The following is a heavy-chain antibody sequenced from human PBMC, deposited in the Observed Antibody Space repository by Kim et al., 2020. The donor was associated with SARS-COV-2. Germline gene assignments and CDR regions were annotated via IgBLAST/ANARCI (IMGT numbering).Heavy chain of an antibody. CDR2: IRSKAKSYAT. CDR3: TRRMATIDY. Sequence: GGSLRLSCAASGFTFSGSAMHWVRQASGKGLEWVGRIRSKAKSYATAYAASVKGRFTISRDDSKNTAYLQMNSLKTEDTAVYYCTRRMATIDYWGQGTLVTVSS. J-gene: IGHJ4*02. D-gene: IGHD5-12*01. CDR1: GFTFSGSA. V-gene: IGHV3-73*01.